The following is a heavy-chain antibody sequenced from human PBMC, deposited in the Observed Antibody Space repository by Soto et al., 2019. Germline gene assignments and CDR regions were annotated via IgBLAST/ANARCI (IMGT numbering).Heavy chain of an antibody. CDR3: ARRGSMILGRAIAAANYFDY. V-gene: IGHV1-46*01. CDR1: GYTFTSYY. D-gene: IGHD6-13*01. CDR2: INPSGGST. Sequence: QVQLVQSGAEVKKPGASVKVSCKASGYTFTSYYMHWVRQAPGQGLEWMGIINPSGGSTSYAQKFQGRVTMTRDTSTSTVYMELSSLRSEDTAVYYCARRGSMILGRAIAAANYFDYWGQGTLVTVSS. J-gene: IGHJ4*02.